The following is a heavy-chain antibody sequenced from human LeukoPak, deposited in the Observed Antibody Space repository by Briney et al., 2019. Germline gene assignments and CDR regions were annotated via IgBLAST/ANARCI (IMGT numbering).Heavy chain of an antibody. CDR2: INNSGST. V-gene: IGHV4-34*01. Sequence: SETLSLTCAVYGGSFSGYYWSWIRQPPGKGLEWIGEINNSGSTNYNPSLKSRVTISVDTSKNQFSLKLSSVTAADTAVYYCARARIRYYDSRSDNAFDISGQATMVTVST. CDR1: GGSFSGYY. D-gene: IGHD3-22*01. CDR3: ARARIRYYDSRSDNAFDI. J-gene: IGHJ3*02.